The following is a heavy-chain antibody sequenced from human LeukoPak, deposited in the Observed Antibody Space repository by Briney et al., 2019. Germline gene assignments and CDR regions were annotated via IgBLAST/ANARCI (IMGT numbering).Heavy chain of an antibody. CDR1: GFTFSNYA. CDR3: AKRGYSSSWNFDS. CDR2: ISYDGTNK. V-gene: IGHV3-30-3*02. J-gene: IGHJ4*02. D-gene: IGHD6-13*01. Sequence: GGSLRLSCAASGFTFSNYAMHWVRQAPGKGLEWVAVISYDGTNKNYADSVKGRITISRDNSKSTLFLQMNSLRPEDTAVHYCAKRGYSSSWNFDSWGQGTLVTVSS.